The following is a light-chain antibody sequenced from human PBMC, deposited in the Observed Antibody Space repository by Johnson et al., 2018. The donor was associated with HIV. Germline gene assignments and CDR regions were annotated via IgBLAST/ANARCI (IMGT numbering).Light chain of an antibody. V-gene: IGLV1-51*01. Sequence: QSVLTQPASVSAAPGQKVTISCSGSSFNIGNNYVSWYQQLPGTAPKLLIYDNNKRPSGIPDRFSGSKSGTSATLGITGLQTGDEADYYFGTWDSSLSAYVFGTGTKVTGL. CDR1: SFNIGNNY. J-gene: IGLJ1*01. CDR3: GTWDSSLSAYV. CDR2: DNN.